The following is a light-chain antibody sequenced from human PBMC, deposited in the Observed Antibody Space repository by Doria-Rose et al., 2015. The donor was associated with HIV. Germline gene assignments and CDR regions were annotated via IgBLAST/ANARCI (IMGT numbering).Light chain of an antibody. CDR2: AAS. J-gene: IGKJ4*01. CDR1: QSTGSF. Sequence: DIQMTQSPSSLSASVGDRVTITCRASQSTGSFLNWYQQKPGTAPKLLIYAASSVQNGVPSRFSGSGSGTDFTLTISSLQPEDFATYLCQQSYSTPLTFGGGTKVEIK. V-gene: IGKV1-39*01. CDR3: QQSYSTPLT.